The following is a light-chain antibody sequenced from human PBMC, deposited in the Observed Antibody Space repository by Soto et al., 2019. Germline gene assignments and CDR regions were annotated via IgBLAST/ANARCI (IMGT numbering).Light chain of an antibody. J-gene: IGKJ1*01. V-gene: IGKV3-20*01. CDR3: QHYNSYSEA. Sequence: EIVLTQSPVTLSLSPGERATLSCRASQRITSNFLAWFQQKAGLAPRLLIYGASTRASGVPDRFSGGGSGTEFTLTISSLQPDDFATYYCQHYNSYSEAFGQGTKVELK. CDR1: QRITSNF. CDR2: GAS.